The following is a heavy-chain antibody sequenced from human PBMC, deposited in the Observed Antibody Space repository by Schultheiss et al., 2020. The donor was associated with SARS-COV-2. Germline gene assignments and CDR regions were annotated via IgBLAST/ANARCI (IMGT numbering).Heavy chain of an antibody. V-gene: IGHV4-61*05. CDR1: GGSISSSSYY. D-gene: IGHD3-22*01. J-gene: IGHJ2*01. CDR3: ARGRVYYDSSGYYSDYCYFDL. Sequence: SETLSLTCTVSGGSISSSSYYWGWIRQPPGKGLEWIGYIYYSGSTNYNPSLKSRVTISVDTSKNQFSLKLSSVTAADTAVYYCARGRVYYDSSGYYSDYCYFDLWGRGTLVTVSS. CDR2: IYYSGST.